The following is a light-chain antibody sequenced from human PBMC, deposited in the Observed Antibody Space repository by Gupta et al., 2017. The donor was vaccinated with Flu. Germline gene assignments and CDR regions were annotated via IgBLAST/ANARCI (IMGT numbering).Light chain of an antibody. Sequence: TCRASQSISSWLAWYQQKPGKAPKLLIYEVSSLESGVPSRISGSASGTEFTLTISSLQPDDFATYYCQQYDSYPWTFGQGTKVEI. V-gene: IGKV1-5*03. CDR3: QQYDSYPWT. CDR1: QSISSW. CDR2: EVS. J-gene: IGKJ1*01.